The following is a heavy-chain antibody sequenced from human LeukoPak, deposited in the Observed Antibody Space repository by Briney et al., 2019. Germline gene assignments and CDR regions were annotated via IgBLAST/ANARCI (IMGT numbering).Heavy chain of an antibody. D-gene: IGHD1-1*01. CDR3: ARGTAYNWNDAWFDP. Sequence: ASVKVSCKASGYTFTSYDINWVRQATGQGLEWMGWMNPNSGNTGYAQKFQGRVTITRNTSISTAYMELSSLRSEDTAVYYCARGTAYNWNDAWFDPWGQGTLVTVSS. V-gene: IGHV1-8*03. J-gene: IGHJ5*02. CDR2: MNPNSGNT. CDR1: GYTFTSYD.